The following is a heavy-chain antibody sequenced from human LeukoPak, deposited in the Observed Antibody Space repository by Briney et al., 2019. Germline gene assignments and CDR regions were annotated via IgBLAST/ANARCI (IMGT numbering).Heavy chain of an antibody. Sequence: GGSLRLSCAASGFTFSDYYMNWIRQAPGKGLEWVSYISSSGSTMYYADSVKGRFTISRDNAKNSPYLQMNSLRAEDTAVYYCARVHCSSTSCYVVYGMDVWGQGTTVTVSS. CDR2: ISSSGSTM. CDR1: GFTFSDYY. CDR3: ARVHCSSTSCYVVYGMDV. V-gene: IGHV3-11*01. D-gene: IGHD2-2*01. J-gene: IGHJ6*02.